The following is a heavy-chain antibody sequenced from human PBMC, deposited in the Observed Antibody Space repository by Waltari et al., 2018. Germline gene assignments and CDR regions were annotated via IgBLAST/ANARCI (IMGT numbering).Heavy chain of an antibody. CDR3: ARAGAAAGRFDY. D-gene: IGHD6-13*01. CDR1: GITFSSYG. V-gene: IGHV3-33*01. CDR2: IWYDGSNK. Sequence: QVQLVESGGGVVQPGRSLRPSCAASGITFSSYGMPWVRQAPGKGLEWVAVIWYDGSNKYYADSVKGRFTISRDNSKNTLYLQMNSLRAEDTAVYYCARAGAAAGRFDYWGQGTLVTVSS. J-gene: IGHJ4*02.